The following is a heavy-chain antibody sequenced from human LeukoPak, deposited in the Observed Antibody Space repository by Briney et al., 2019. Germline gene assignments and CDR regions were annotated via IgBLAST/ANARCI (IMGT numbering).Heavy chain of an antibody. J-gene: IGHJ4*02. CDR1: GFTFSDYY. CDR3: TRAVVAVPGYFDYFDF. V-gene: IGHV3-7*01. D-gene: IGHD6-19*01. CDR2: INEDGSNK. Sequence: GGSLRLSCAASGFTFSDYYMRWIRQAPGKGLEWVANINEDGSNKWHLGSVKGRFTVSRDNAKNSLYLQMNSLRAEDTAVYYCTRAVVAVPGYFDYFDFWGQGAQVTVSS.